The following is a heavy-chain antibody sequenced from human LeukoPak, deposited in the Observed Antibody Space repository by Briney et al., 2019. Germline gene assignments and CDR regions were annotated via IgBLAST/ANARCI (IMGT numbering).Heavy chain of an antibody. D-gene: IGHD1-26*01. CDR1: GYTLTELS. CDR3: ATGSGSHYYYGMDV. Sequence: ASVKVSCKVSGYTLTELSMHWVRQAPGKGLEWMGGFDPEDGETIYAQKFQGRVTMTEDTSTDTAYMELSSLRSEDTAVYYCATGSGSHYYYGMDVWGQGTTVTVSS. J-gene: IGHJ6*02. CDR2: FDPEDGET. V-gene: IGHV1-24*01.